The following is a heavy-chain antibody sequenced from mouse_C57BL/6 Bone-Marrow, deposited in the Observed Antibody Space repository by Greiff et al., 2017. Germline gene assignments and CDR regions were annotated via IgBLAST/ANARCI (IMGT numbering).Heavy chain of an antibody. CDR2: IYPGDGGT. V-gene: IGHV1-82*01. J-gene: IGHJ1*03. Sequence: VQLQQSGPELVKPGASVKISCKASGYAFSISWMNWVKQRPGKGLEWIGRIYPGDGGTNYNGKFKGKATLTADKPSSTAYMQLNSLTSEASAVYFWSSVYYYGNSYLCFDVWGTGTTVTVSS. D-gene: IGHD1-1*01. CDR1: GYAFSISW. CDR3: SSVYYYGNSYLCFDV.